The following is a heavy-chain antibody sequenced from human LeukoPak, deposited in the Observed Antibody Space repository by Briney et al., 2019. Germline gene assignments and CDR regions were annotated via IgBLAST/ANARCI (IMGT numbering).Heavy chain of an antibody. CDR3: ARVSNCGGDCTDAFDI. CDR1: GGSISNNY. D-gene: IGHD2-21*02. Sequence: SETLSLTCTVSGGSISNNYWSWIRQPAVKGLEWIGYIYHSGSTYYNPSLKSRVTISVDRSKNQFSLKLSSVTAADTAVYYCARVSNCGGDCTDAFDIWGQGTMVTVSS. CDR2: IYHSGST. V-gene: IGHV4-59*12. J-gene: IGHJ3*02.